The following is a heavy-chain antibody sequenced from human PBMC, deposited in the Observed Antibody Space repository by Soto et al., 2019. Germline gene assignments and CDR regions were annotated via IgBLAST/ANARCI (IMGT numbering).Heavy chain of an antibody. CDR1: GGTFSSYA. D-gene: IGHD4-17*01. CDR2: IIPIFGTA. CDR3: ARKDYGGNSYYFDY. J-gene: IGHJ4*02. V-gene: IGHV1-69*06. Sequence: SVKVSCKASGGTFSSYAISWVRRAPGQGLEWMGGIIPIFGTANYAQKFQGRVTITADKSTSTAYMELSSLRSEDTAVYYCARKDYGGNSYYFDYWGQGTLVTVSS.